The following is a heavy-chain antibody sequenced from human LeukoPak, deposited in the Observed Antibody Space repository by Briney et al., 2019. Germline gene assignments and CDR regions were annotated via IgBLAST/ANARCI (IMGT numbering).Heavy chain of an antibody. CDR2: IYTSGST. V-gene: IGHV4-61*02. CDR3: ARVLPGYYFDY. D-gene: IGHD1-14*01. Sequence: SQTLSLTCTVSGVSISSGSYYWSWIRQPAGKGLEWIGRIYTSGSTNYNPSLKSRVTISVDTSKSQFSLKLSSVTAADTAVYYCARVLPGYYFDYWGQGTLVTVSS. J-gene: IGHJ4*02. CDR1: GVSISSGSYY.